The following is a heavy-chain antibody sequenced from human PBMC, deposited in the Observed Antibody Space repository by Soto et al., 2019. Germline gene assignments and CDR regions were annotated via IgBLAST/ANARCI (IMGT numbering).Heavy chain of an antibody. CDR3: AKVMVKNWFDP. V-gene: IGHV3-23*01. Sequence: GGSLILSCAVSGFTFKSYAMSWVRQAPGKGLEWVSTISDSGGSTSYADSVKGRLTISRDNFMNTLYLQMDSLRVEDTAVYYCAKVMVKNWFDPWGQGNLVTVS. J-gene: IGHJ5*02. CDR1: GFTFKSYA. D-gene: IGHD5-18*01. CDR2: ISDSGGST.